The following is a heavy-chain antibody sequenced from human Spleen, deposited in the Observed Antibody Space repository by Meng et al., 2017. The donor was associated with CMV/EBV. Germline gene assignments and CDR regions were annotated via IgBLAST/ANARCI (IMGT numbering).Heavy chain of an antibody. CDR3: AREEYSGYTPPNYFDY. J-gene: IGHJ4*02. CDR2: IYSGGST. D-gene: IGHD5-12*01. CDR1: GFTVSGNY. Sequence: GGSLRLSCAASGFTVSGNYMSWVRQAPGKGLEWVSVIYSGGSTYYADSVKGRFTISRDNSKNTLYLQMNSLRAEDTAVYYCAREEYSGYTPPNYFDYWGQGTLVTVSS. V-gene: IGHV3-53*05.